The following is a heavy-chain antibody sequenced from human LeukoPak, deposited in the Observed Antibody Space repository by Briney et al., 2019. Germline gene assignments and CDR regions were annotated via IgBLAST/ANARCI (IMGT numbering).Heavy chain of an antibody. V-gene: IGHV1-24*01. J-gene: IGHJ4*02. CDR2: FDPRNGGT. Sequence: ASVKVSCKVSGYSLTELSMHWVRQAPGKGLEWMGGFDPRNGGTYFAQNFQGRVTLTEDTSTDTSSMELRSLKSGDTAVYYCTTSDRQFCSPSSCYMPFDYWGQGSLVTVSS. D-gene: IGHD2-2*02. CDR1: GYSLTELS. CDR3: TTSDRQFCSPSSCYMPFDY.